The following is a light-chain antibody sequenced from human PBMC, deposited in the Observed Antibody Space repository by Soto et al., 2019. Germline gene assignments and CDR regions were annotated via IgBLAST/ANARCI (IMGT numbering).Light chain of an antibody. CDR1: QSVSSN. Sequence: ERGMTQSQATLSVSQGERATLSCRASQSVSSNLAWYQQKPGQAPRLLIYGASTRATGIPARFSGSGSGTEFTLTISSLQSEDFAVYYCQQYNNLPAFGQGTKVDIK. CDR3: QQYNNLPA. V-gene: IGKV3-15*01. CDR2: GAS. J-gene: IGKJ1*01.